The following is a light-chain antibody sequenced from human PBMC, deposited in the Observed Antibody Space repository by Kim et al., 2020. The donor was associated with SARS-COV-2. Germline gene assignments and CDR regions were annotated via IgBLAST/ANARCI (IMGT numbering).Light chain of an antibody. CDR1: ETVSSSRY. J-gene: IGKJ2*01. V-gene: IGKV3-20*01. CDR2: GTA. Sequence: EIVLTQSPGTLSFSPGERATLFCTASETVSSSRYLAWFQQRPGQAPRLLLYGTATRATGIPDRFSASASGTDFTLTISRLEPEDFAVYYCQQYDRSPFTFGQGTKLEI. CDR3: QQYDRSPFT.